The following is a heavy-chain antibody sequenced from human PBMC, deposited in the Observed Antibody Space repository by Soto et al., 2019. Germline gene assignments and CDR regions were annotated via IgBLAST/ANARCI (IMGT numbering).Heavy chain of an antibody. CDR2: IYYSGST. V-gene: IGHV4-31*11. J-gene: IGHJ6*02. CDR1: GASLSSGGTY. D-gene: IGHD3-10*01. Sequence: TLSLTGAVSGASLSSGGTYLSWFGQHPGKGLEWIGYIYYSGSTYYNPSLKSRVTISVDTSKNQFSLKLSSVTAADTAVYYCARDRNFGSYGMDVWGQGTTVTVSS. CDR3: ARDRNFGSYGMDV.